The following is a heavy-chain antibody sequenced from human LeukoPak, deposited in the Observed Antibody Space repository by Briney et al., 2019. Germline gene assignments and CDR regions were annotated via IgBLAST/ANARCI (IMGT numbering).Heavy chain of an antibody. Sequence: GGSLRLSCAASGFTVNSNYMSWVRQAPGKGLEWVANIKEDGSEKYYVDSVKGRFTISRDNAKNSLYLQMNSLRVEDTAVYYCARDLQCGGDCHYDAFDIWGQGTKVTVSS. CDR2: IKEDGSEK. D-gene: IGHD2-21*02. CDR1: GFTVNSNY. J-gene: IGHJ3*02. CDR3: ARDLQCGGDCHYDAFDI. V-gene: IGHV3-7*01.